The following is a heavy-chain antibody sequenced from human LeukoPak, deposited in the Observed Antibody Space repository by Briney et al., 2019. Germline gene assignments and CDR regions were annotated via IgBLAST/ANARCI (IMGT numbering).Heavy chain of an antibody. CDR1: GFTFSSYS. V-gene: IGHV3-21*01. Sequence: EGSLRLSCAASGFTFSSYSMNWVRQAPGKGLEWVSSISTSSIYIYYADSMKGRFTISRDNAKNSLYLQMNSLRAEDTAVYYCARGHGVVPASDDPFDIWGQGTMVTVSS. CDR2: ISTSSIYI. D-gene: IGHD2-2*01. CDR3: ARGHGVVPASDDPFDI. J-gene: IGHJ3*02.